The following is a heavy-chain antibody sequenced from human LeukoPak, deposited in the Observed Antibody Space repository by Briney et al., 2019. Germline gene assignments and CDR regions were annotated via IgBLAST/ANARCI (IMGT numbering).Heavy chain of an antibody. Sequence: SETLSLTCAVYGGSFSGYYWSWIRQPPGKGLEWIGEINHSGSTNYNPSLKSRVTISVDTSKNQFSLKLSSVTAADTAVYYCARRVALGAAAGLYCDYWGQGTLVTVSS. D-gene: IGHD6-13*01. CDR1: GGSFSGYY. CDR2: INHSGST. CDR3: ARRVALGAAAGLYCDY. J-gene: IGHJ4*02. V-gene: IGHV4-34*01.